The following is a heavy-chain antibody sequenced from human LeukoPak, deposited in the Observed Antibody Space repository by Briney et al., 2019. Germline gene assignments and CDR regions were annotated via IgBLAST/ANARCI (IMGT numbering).Heavy chain of an antibody. D-gene: IGHD3-10*01. CDR2: IIPIFGTA. J-gene: IGHJ6*04. V-gene: IGHV1-69*05. CDR3: ARSYGSGKDGWLMDV. CDR1: GGTFSSYA. Sequence: GASVKVSCKASGGTFSSYAISWVRQAPGQGLEWIGRIIPIFGTANYAQKFQGRVTITTDESTSTAYMELSSLRSEDTAVYYCARSYGSGKDGWLMDVWGKGTTVTVSS.